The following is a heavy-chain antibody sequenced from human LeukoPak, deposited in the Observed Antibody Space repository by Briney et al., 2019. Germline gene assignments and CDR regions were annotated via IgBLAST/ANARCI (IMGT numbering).Heavy chain of an antibody. CDR2: ISNSGTT. CDR3: ARAVSPLWFGEPFDY. J-gene: IGHJ4*02. D-gene: IGHD3-10*01. Sequence: PSETLSLTCSVSGGSISSSRYYWGWIRQPPGKGLEWIGSISNSGTTYYNPSLKSRVTISVDKSKNQFSLKLSSVTAADTAVYYCARAVSPLWFGEPFDYWGQGTLVTVSS. CDR1: GGSISSSRYY. V-gene: IGHV4-39*07.